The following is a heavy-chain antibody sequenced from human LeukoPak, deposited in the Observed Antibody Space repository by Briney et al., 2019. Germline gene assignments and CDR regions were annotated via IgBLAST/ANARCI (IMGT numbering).Heavy chain of an antibody. CDR1: AFTISSYS. D-gene: IGHD6-13*01. Sequence: GGSLKLSCAASAFTISSYSMHWVRQAPGKGLEWVALISTGGSIKYYADSVKGRFTISTDNSSNTLYLQMNSLKSEDTAIYYCARGHGSTCLDYWGQGTLVTVSS. CDR2: ISTGGSIK. J-gene: IGHJ4*02. V-gene: IGHV3-30-3*01. CDR3: ARGHGSTCLDY.